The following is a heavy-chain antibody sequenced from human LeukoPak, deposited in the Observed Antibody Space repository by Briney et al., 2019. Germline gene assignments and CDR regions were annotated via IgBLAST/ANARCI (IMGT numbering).Heavy chain of an antibody. V-gene: IGHV4-39*07. CDR1: GGSISSSSYY. CDR2: IYYSGST. J-gene: IGHJ6*03. CDR3: ARVYYDILTGDNSDYMDV. D-gene: IGHD3-9*01. Sequence: SETLSLTCTVSGGSISSSSYYWGWIRQPPGKGLEWIGSIYYSGSTYYNPSLKSRVTISVDTSKNQFSLKLSSVTAADTAVYYCARVYYDILTGDNSDYMDVWGKGTTVTVSS.